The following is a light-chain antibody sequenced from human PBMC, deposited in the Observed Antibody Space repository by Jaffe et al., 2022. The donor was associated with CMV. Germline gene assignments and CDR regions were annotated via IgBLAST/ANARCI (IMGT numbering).Light chain of an antibody. CDR2: DVS. CDR1: SSDVGGYNY. V-gene: IGLV2-14*03. Sequence: QSALTQPASVSGSPGQSITISCTGTSSDVGGYNYVSWYQQDPGKAPKLMIYDVSSRASGVSNRFSASKSGNTASLTISGLQAEDEADYYCSSYTSSSIVIFGGGTKVTVL. J-gene: IGLJ2*01. CDR3: SSYTSSSIVI.